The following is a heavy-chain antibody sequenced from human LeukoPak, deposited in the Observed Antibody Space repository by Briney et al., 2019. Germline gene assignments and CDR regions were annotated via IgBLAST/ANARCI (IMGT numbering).Heavy chain of an antibody. V-gene: IGHV4-34*01. Sequence: PSETLSLTCAVYGGSFSGYYWSWIRQPPGKGLEWIGEINHSGSTNCNPSLKSRVTISVDTSKNQFSLKLSSVTAADTAVYYCARYCSSTSHYYYYYMDVWGKGTTVTVSS. D-gene: IGHD2-2*01. CDR1: GGSFSGYY. CDR2: INHSGST. CDR3: ARYCSSTSHYYYYYMDV. J-gene: IGHJ6*03.